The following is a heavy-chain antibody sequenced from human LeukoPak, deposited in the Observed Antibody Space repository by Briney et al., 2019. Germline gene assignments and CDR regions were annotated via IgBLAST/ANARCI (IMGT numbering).Heavy chain of an antibody. D-gene: IGHD6-6*01. CDR3: ARWRGRAARHFDY. J-gene: IGHJ4*02. Sequence: SETLSLTCTVSGGSISSYYWSWIRQPPGKGLEWIGYIYYSGSTNHNPSLKSRVTISVDTSKNQFSLKLSSVTAADTAVYYCARWRGRAARHFDYWGQGTLVTVSS. CDR2: IYYSGST. CDR1: GGSISSYY. V-gene: IGHV4-59*01.